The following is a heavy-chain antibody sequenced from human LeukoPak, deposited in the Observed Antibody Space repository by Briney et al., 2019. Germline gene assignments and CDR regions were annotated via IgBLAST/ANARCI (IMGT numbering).Heavy chain of an antibody. CDR3: AREGERIQLWFRYGNWFDP. J-gene: IGHJ5*02. CDR2: ITPDGSQK. D-gene: IGHD5-18*01. CDR1: GFTFSSYW. Sequence: GGSLRLSCATSGFTFSSYWMSWVRQASGKGLEWVANITPDGSQKYYLDSVKGRFTISRDNAKNLLFLQMNNLRAEDTAVYYCAREGERIQLWFRYGNWFDPWGQGTLVTVSS. V-gene: IGHV3-7*01.